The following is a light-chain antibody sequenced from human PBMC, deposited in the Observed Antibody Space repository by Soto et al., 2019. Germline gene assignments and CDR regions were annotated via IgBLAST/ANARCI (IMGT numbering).Light chain of an antibody. V-gene: IGKV1-5*03. CDR1: QSLNNW. CDR2: KTS. J-gene: IGKJ4*01. Sequence: DIQVTQSPSTLSASVGDRVIITCRASQSLNNWLAWYKQKPGKAPKILIYKTSSLESGVPSRFSGSGSGKEFTLAINSLQPDDFATYYCLQYLNYPLTFGGGTKVEIK. CDR3: LQYLNYPLT.